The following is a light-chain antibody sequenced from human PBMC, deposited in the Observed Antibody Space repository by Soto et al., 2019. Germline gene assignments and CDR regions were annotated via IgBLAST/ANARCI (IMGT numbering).Light chain of an antibody. CDR1: SNDVGTYNL. V-gene: IGLV2-23*01. CDR3: SSYAGSTTYV. J-gene: IGLJ1*01. Sequence: QSVLTQPASVSGSPGQSITLSCTGTSNDVGTYNLVSWYQQHPGKAPKLIIFEGFKRPSGVSNRFSRSKSGNTASLTISGLQAEDEADYYCSSYAGSTTYVFGTGTKVTVL. CDR2: EGF.